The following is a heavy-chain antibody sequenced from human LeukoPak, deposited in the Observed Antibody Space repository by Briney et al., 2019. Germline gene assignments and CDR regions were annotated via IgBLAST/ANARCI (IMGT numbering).Heavy chain of an antibody. CDR1: GFTISSSA. Sequence: GGSLRLSCAASGFTISSSAMSWVRQAPGKGLEWVSAISGSDNNIYYADSVKGRFTISRDSSKNTLYLQMNSLRVKDTAVYYCAKRTVTFDYWGQGTLVTVSS. V-gene: IGHV3-23*01. J-gene: IGHJ4*02. D-gene: IGHD4-17*01. CDR3: AKRTVTFDY. CDR2: ISGSDNNI.